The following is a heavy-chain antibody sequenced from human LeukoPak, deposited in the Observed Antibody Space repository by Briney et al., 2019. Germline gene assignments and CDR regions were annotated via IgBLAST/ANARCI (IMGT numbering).Heavy chain of an antibody. J-gene: IGHJ4*02. CDR1: GFTFSSYE. CDR3: AKNDWSSSFYFDY. D-gene: IGHD3-9*01. CDR2: LTSSGSTI. Sequence: QPGGSLRLSCAASGFTFSSYEMNWVRQAPGKGLEWVSYLTSSGSTIYYADSVKGRFTISRDNAKNSLYLQMNSLRAEDTAVYYCAKNDWSSSFYFDYWGQGTLVTVSS. V-gene: IGHV3-48*03.